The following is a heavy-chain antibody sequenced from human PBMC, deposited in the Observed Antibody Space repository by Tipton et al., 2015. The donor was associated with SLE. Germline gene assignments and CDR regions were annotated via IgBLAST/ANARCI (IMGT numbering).Heavy chain of an antibody. V-gene: IGHV4-39*07. D-gene: IGHD3-16*01. CDR1: GGSISNGPYY. Sequence: LRLSCTVSGGSISNGPYYWGWIRQPPGTGLEWIGSIHSSGPYYSPYPERRVTMSLDTSRNQFSLKVTSVTAADTAVYYCAGHGLYWFDPWGQGTLVTVSS. CDR3: AGHGLYWFDP. CDR2: IHSSGP. J-gene: IGHJ5*02.